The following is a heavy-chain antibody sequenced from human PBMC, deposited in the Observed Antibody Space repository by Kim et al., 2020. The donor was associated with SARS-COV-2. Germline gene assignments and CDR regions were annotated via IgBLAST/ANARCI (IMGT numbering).Heavy chain of an antibody. J-gene: IGHJ6*02. CDR1: GFTFSSYG. D-gene: IGHD5-18*01. Sequence: GGSLRLSCAASGFTFSSYGMHWVRQAPGKGLEWVAVISYDGSNKYYADSVKGRFTISRDNSKNTLYLQMNSLRAEDTAVYYCAKDPGYSYGYETYYYYGMDVWGQGTTVTVSS. CDR3: AKDPGYSYGYETYYYYGMDV. CDR2: ISYDGSNK. V-gene: IGHV3-30*18.